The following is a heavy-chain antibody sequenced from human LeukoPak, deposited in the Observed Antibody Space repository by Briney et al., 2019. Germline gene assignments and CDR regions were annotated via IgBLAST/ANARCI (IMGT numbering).Heavy chain of an antibody. CDR2: IYYSGST. V-gene: IGHV4-59*11. CDR3: ARAYSGTLPAKD. CDR1: GGSINSHY. J-gene: IGHJ4*02. D-gene: IGHD1-26*01. Sequence: SETLSLTCTGSGGSINSHYWSWIRQPPGKGLEWIGYIYYSGSTNYNPSLKSRVTISVDTSKNQFSLKLTSVTAADTAVYYCARAYSGTLPAKDWGQGTLVTVSS.